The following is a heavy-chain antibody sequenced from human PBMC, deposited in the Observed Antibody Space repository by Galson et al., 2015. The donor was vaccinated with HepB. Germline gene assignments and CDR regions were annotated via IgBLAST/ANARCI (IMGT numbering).Heavy chain of an antibody. CDR3: ARDRDYRFDY. CDR1: GCTFISYG. CDR2: ISANSGDT. V-gene: IGHV1-18*04. D-gene: IGHD4/OR15-4a*01. Sequence: SVKVSCKASGCTFISYGISWVRQAPGQGLEWMGWISANSGDTKYAQNLQGRVTLTRNTSTSTAYLELRSLRSDDTATYYCARDRDYRFDYWGQGTLVTVSS. J-gene: IGHJ4*02.